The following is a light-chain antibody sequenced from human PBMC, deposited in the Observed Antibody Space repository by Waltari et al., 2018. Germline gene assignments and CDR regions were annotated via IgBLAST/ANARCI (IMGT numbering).Light chain of an antibody. CDR1: QSILYSSSNKNY. Sequence: DIVMTQSPDSLAVSLGERATINCKSSQSILYSSSNKNYLAWYQQKPGQPPKLLIYWASTRESGFPDRFSGSGSGTDFTLTISSLQAEDVAVYYCHQDYDIPWTFGQGTRVEIK. CDR2: WAS. CDR3: HQDYDIPWT. V-gene: IGKV4-1*01. J-gene: IGKJ1*01.